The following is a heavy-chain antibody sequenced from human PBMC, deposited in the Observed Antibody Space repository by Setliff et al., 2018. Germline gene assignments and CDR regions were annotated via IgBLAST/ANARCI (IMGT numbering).Heavy chain of an antibody. V-gene: IGHV1-2*02. D-gene: IGHD2-15*01. J-gene: IGHJ6*03. Sequence: GASVKVSCKASGYTFTAYYMHCVRQAPGQGLEWMGWINPGSGATNLAQRFQGRVTMTRDTSISTAYMELSSLRSDDTAVYYCARGQPPTPRPYFYHMDVWGKGTRVTGAS. CDR1: GYTFTAYY. CDR2: INPGSGAT. CDR3: ARGQPPTPRPYFYHMDV.